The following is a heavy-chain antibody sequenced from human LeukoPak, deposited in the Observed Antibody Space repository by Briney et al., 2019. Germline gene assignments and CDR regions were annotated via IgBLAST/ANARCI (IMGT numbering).Heavy chain of an antibody. V-gene: IGHV3-30*04. J-gene: IGHJ4*02. CDR1: GFAFSRFT. D-gene: IGHD6-13*01. CDR3: ARGQQLVLLDLFDL. CDR2: ISYDASDK. Sequence: PGTSLRLSCVASGFAFSRFTMFWVRQAPGKGLEWVAPISYDASDKNYADSAKGRFTISRDNSRNTLYLQMNSLRAEDTAVYYCARGQQLVLLDLFDLWGQGTLVTVSS.